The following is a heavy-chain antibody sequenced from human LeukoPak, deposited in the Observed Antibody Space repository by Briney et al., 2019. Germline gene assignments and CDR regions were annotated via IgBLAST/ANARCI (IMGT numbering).Heavy chain of an antibody. D-gene: IGHD3-22*01. CDR1: GFTFSSYE. Sequence: GGSLRLSCAASGFTFSSYEMNWVRQAPGKGLEWVSYISSSGSTIYYADSVKGRFTISRDNAKNSLYLQVNSLRAEDTAAYYCARGEYYDSSGYYYGANFGYWGQGTLVTVSS. J-gene: IGHJ4*02. V-gene: IGHV3-48*03. CDR2: ISSSGSTI. CDR3: ARGEYYDSSGYYYGANFGY.